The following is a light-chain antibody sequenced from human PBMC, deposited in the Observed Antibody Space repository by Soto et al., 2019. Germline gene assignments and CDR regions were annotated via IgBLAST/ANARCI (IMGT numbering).Light chain of an antibody. CDR3: QQYGSSLT. Sequence: ENVLTQSPGTLSLSPGERATLSCRASQTVSSDFLAWYQQKPGQPPRLLIYGASSRATGIPDRFSGSGSGTDFTLNISRLEPEDFAVYYCQQYGSSLTVAPGTQGIS. J-gene: IGKJ3*01. V-gene: IGKV3-20*01. CDR2: GAS. CDR1: QTVSSDF.